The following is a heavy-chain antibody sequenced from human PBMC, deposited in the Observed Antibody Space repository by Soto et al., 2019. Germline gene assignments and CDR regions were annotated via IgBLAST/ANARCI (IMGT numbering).Heavy chain of an antibody. CDR3: ASSPYDFWSGYYLHYFDY. D-gene: IGHD3-3*01. V-gene: IGHV4-4*07. CDR1: GGSISSYY. J-gene: IGHJ4*02. CDR2: IYTSGST. Sequence: PSETLSLTCTVSGGSISSYYWSWIRQPAGKGLEWIGRIYTSGSTNYNPSLKSRVTMSVDTSKNQFSLKLSSVTAADTAVYYCASSPYDFWSGYYLHYFDYWGQGTLVTVSS.